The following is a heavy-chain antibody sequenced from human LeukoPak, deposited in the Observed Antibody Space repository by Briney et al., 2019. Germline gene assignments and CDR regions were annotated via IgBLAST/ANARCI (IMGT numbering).Heavy chain of an antibody. CDR3: ARGTVGQYQLLSWWYDP. CDR1: GYTFTSYY. J-gene: IGHJ5*02. Sequence: ASVKVSCKASGYTFTSYYMHWVRQAPGQGLEWMGGIIPIFGTANYAQKFQGRVTITTDESTSTAYMELSSLRSEDTAVYYCARGTVGQYQLLSWWYDPWGQGTLVTVSS. V-gene: IGHV1-69*05. CDR2: IIPIFGTA. D-gene: IGHD2-2*01.